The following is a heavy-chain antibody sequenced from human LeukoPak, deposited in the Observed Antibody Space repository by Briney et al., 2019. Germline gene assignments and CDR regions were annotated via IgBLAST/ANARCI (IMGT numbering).Heavy chain of an antibody. CDR2: ISSSAGT. V-gene: IGHV3-23*01. D-gene: IGHD6-6*01. CDR3: AKGSSSSRPYYFDS. CDR1: GFTFSSYF. Sequence: GGSLRLSCAASGFTFSSYFMSWVRQAPGKGLEWVSAISSSAGTYYAHSVKGRFTVSRDNSINTLYLQMNGLTVEDTAVYYCAKGSSSSRPYYFDSWGQGTLVTVSS. J-gene: IGHJ4*02.